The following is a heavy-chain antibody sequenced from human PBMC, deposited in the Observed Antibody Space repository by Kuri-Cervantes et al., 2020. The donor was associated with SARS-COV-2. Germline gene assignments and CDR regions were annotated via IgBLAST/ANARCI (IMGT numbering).Heavy chain of an antibody. Sequence: ASVKVSCKASGYTFTSYYMHWVRQAPGQGLEWMGIINPSGGSTSYAQKFQGRVTMTRDTSTSTVYMELSSLRSDDTAVYYCARGGSSWYVALPIDYWGQGTLVTVSS. CDR2: INPSGGST. CDR1: GYTFTSYY. V-gene: IGHV1-46*01. J-gene: IGHJ4*02. D-gene: IGHD6-13*01. CDR3: ARGGSSWYVALPIDY.